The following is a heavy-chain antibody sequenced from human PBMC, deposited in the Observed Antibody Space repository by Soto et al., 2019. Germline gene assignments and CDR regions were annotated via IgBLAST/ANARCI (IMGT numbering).Heavy chain of an antibody. CDR3: AILVPAATPRRSSAMDV. J-gene: IGHJ6*02. Sequence: PGQGLEWMGWISAYNGNTNYAQKLQGRVTMTTDTSTSTAYMELRSLRSDDTAVYYCAILVPAATPRRSSAMDVRGQGTTVTVSS. D-gene: IGHD2-2*01. V-gene: IGHV1-18*01. CDR2: ISAYNGNT.